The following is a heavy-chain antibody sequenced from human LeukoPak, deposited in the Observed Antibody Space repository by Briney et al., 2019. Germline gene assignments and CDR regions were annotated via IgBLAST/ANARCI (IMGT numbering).Heavy chain of an antibody. D-gene: IGHD3-22*01. V-gene: IGHV3-23*01. J-gene: IGHJ4*02. CDR2: ISGGGDST. CDR1: EFTFSTYV. Sequence: PGGSLRLSCAASEFTFSTYVMSWVRQAPGKGLEWVSSISGGGDSTYYADSVKGRFTISRDNSKNTLDLQMNSLRAEDTAVYYCARRGPYDTNGYYPPFDSWGQGTLVTVSS. CDR3: ARRGPYDTNGYYPPFDS.